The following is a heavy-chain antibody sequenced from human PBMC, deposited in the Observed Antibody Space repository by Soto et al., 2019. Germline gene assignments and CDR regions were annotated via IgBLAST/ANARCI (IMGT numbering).Heavy chain of an antibody. CDR3: AKVSPDIVVVPAAISI. J-gene: IGHJ4*02. CDR2: ISGSGGST. Sequence: PGGSLRLSCAASGFTFSSYAMSWVRQAPGKGLEWVSAISGSGGSTYYADSVKGRFTISRDNSKNTLYLQMNSLRAEDTAVYYCAKVSPDIVVVPAAISIWGQGTLVTVSS. V-gene: IGHV3-23*01. CDR1: GFTFSSYA. D-gene: IGHD2-2*02.